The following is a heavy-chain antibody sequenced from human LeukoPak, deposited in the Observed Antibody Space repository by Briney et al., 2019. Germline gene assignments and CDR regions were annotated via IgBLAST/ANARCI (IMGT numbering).Heavy chain of an antibody. D-gene: IGHD3-10*01. V-gene: IGHV3-23*01. Sequence: GGSLRLSCAASGFTVSSNYMSWVRQAPGKGLEWVSAISGSGGSTYYADSVKGRFTISRDNSKNTLYLQMNSLRAEDTAVYYCATLLWFGDFIDAFDIWGQGTMVTVSS. CDR2: ISGSGGST. CDR3: ATLLWFGDFIDAFDI. J-gene: IGHJ3*02. CDR1: GFTVSSNY.